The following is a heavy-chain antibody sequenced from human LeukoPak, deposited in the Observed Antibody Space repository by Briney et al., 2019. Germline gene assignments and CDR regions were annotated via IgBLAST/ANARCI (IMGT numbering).Heavy chain of an antibody. CDR3: ARGGEVVAAPRPFDY. CDR1: GFTLSRYW. Sequence: GGSLRLSCVASGFTLSRYWMHWVRQVPGKGLEWVSRINEDASTITYADPVKGRFTISRDNAKNTLYLQMNSLRAEDTAVYFCARGGEVVAAPRPFDYWGQGSLVTVSS. J-gene: IGHJ4*02. V-gene: IGHV3-74*03. CDR2: INEDASTI. D-gene: IGHD2-15*01.